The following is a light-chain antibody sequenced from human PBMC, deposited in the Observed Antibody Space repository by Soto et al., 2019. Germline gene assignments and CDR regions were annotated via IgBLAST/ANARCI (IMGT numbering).Light chain of an antibody. CDR3: QQSYSSLSIT. CDR1: QGISSY. Sequence: AIRMTQSPSSLSASTGDRVTITCRASQGISSYLAWYQQKPGKAPKLLISAASTLQSGVPSRFSGSGSGTDFTLTISCLQSEDFATYYCQQSYSSLSITFGQGTRLEIK. CDR2: AAS. J-gene: IGKJ5*01. V-gene: IGKV1-8*01.